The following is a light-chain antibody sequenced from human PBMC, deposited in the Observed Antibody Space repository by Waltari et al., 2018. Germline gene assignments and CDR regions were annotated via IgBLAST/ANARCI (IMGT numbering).Light chain of an antibody. J-gene: IGKJ5*01. Sequence: DIEMTQSPSSLSASVGERVNITCRASQGIRSYLAWFQQKPGKAPKSLIHDASTLQSGVPSRFSGGGSGTDFTLTITSLHTEDCATYYCQQYKSYPITFGQGTRLEIK. CDR2: DAS. CDR3: QQYKSYPIT. V-gene: IGKV1-16*01. CDR1: QGIRSY.